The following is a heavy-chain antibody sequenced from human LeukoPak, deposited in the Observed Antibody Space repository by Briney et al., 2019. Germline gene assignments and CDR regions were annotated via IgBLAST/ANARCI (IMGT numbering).Heavy chain of an antibody. CDR1: GGTFSSYA. D-gene: IGHD3-10*01. V-gene: IGHV1-69*05. CDR2: IIPIFGTA. Sequence: SVKVSCKASGGTFSSYAISWVRQAPAQGLEWMGGIIPIFGTANYAQKFQGRVTITMDESTRTAYMELSSLRSEDTAVYYSARGGWYYYGSGSYIKTYYFDYWGQGTLVTVSS. CDR3: ARGGWYYYGSGSYIKTYYFDY. J-gene: IGHJ4*02.